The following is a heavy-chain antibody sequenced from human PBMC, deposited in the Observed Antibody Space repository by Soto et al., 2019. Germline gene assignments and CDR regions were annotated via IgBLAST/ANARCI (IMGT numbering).Heavy chain of an antibody. CDR2: ISYDGSNK. Sequence: QVQLVESGGGVVQPGRSLRLSCAASGFTFSSYGMQWVRQAPDKGLEWVAVISYDGSNKYYADSVKGRFTISRDNSKNTLYLQMNSLRAEDTAVYYCAIPMTTVTTEDFDIWGQGTMVTVSS. CDR3: AIPMTTVTTEDFDI. D-gene: IGHD4-17*01. CDR1: GFTFSSYG. J-gene: IGHJ3*02. V-gene: IGHV3-30*03.